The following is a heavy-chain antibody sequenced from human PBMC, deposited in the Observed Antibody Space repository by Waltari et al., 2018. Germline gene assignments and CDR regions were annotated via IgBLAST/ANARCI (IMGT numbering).Heavy chain of an antibody. CDR1: GFSFSDYE. CDR3: ARDGLSNVGARAIPEGGMDV. CDR2: INGDGTTV. J-gene: IGHJ6*02. D-gene: IGHD6-6*01. Sequence: EVQLVESGGGLVQPGGSLRLSCAASGFSFSDYEMNWVRKAPGKGLEWLSYINGDGTTVYYADSVQGRLTISRDNAKNSLYLQINSLRGEDTAVYYCARDGLSNVGARAIPEGGMDVWGQGTTVTVSS. V-gene: IGHV3-48*03.